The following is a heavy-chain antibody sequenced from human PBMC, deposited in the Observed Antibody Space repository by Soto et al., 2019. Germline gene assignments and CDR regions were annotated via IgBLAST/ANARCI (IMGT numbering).Heavy chain of an antibody. CDR3: ARSDDYIWGSYRTQNTYFDY. CDR2: IYYSGST. V-gene: IGHV4-59*01. J-gene: IGHJ4*02. D-gene: IGHD3-16*02. Sequence: SETLSLTXTVSGGSISSYYWSWIRQPPGKGLEWIGYIYYSGSTNYNPSLKSRVTISVDTSKNRFSLKLSSVTAADTAVYYCARSDDYIWGSYRTQNTYFDYWGQGTLVTVSS. CDR1: GGSISSYY.